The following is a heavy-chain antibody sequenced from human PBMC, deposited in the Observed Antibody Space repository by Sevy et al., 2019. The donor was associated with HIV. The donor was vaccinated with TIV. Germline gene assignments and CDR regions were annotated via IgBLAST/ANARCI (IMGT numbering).Heavy chain of an antibody. CDR3: AKLLIVVDDGFDV. CDR2: INPNTGAT. CDR1: GYTFTDYY. J-gene: IGHJ3*01. Sequence: ASEKVSCKASGYTFTDYYLHWLRQAPGQGLEWMGWINPNTGATNYAQKFKGRVTMTRDTSMRTAFMDLTRLRSDETAVYYCAKLLIVVDDGFDVWGQGTMVTVSS. V-gene: IGHV1-2*02. D-gene: IGHD3-22*01.